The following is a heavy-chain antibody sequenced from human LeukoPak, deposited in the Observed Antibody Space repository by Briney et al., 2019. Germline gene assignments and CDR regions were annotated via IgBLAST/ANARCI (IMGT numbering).Heavy chain of an antibody. CDR2: ISGSGGST. CDR3: TTEGYSYGIDAFDI. D-gene: IGHD5-18*01. V-gene: IGHV3-23*01. CDR1: GFTFSSFA. J-gene: IGHJ3*02. Sequence: GGSLRLSCAASGFTFSSFAMSWVRQAPGKGLEWVSAISGSGGSTYYADSVKGRFTISRDNSKSTLYLQMNSLKTEDTAVYYCTTEGYSYGIDAFDIWGQGTMVTVSS.